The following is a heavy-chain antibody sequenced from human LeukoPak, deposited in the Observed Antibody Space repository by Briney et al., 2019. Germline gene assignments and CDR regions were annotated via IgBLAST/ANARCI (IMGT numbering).Heavy chain of an antibody. J-gene: IGHJ6*03. CDR3: AKRSIAYYYYYYMDV. CDR2: ISGSGGST. V-gene: IGHV3-23*01. CDR1: GFTFSSYA. Sequence: GGSLRLSCAASGFTFSSYAMSWVRQAPGKGLEWVSAISGSGGSTYYADSVKGRLTISRDNSKNTLHLQMNSLRAEDTAVYYCAKRSIAYYYYYYMDVWGKGTTVTVSS. D-gene: IGHD3-10*01.